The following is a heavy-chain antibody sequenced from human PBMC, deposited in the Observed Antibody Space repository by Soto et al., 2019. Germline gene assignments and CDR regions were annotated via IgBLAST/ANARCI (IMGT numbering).Heavy chain of an antibody. CDR2: INAGNGNT. CDR3: ARDRNPEWELGAGAWYFDL. Sequence: EASVKVSCKASGYTFTSYAMHWVRQAPGQRLEWMGWINAGNGNTKYSQKFQGRVTITRDTSASTAYMELSSLRSEDTAVYYCARDRNPEWELGAGAWYFDLWGRGAVVTVSS. V-gene: IGHV1-3*01. CDR1: GYTFTSYA. D-gene: IGHD1-26*01. J-gene: IGHJ2*01.